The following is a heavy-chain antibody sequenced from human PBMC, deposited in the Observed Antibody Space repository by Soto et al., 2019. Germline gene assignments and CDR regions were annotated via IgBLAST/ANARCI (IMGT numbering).Heavy chain of an antibody. D-gene: IGHD6-19*01. CDR3: AKDWAKMAASGGMDV. J-gene: IGHJ6*02. CDR2: ISYLGSNK. Sequence: QVQLVESGGGVVQPGSSLRLSCAASGFTFSNYAMHWVRQAPGKGLEWVAVISYLGSNKYYGDSVKGRFTISRDNSKNALYLQMSSLTAEDTAVYFCAKDWAKMAASGGMDVWGQGTTVIVAS. V-gene: IGHV3-30*18. CDR1: GFTFSNYA.